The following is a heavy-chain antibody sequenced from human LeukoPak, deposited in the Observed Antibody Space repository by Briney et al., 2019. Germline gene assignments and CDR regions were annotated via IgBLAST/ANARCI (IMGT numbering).Heavy chain of an antibody. CDR1: GFTFSNYA. Sequence: GGSLRLSCAASGFTFSNYAMTWVRQAPGKGLEWVSSISGSGGRTYYPDSVKGRFTVSRDNSKNTLYLLMNSLRAEDTAAYFCASTLVGATSGPDCYLENWGQGTLVTVSS. CDR2: ISGSGGRT. CDR3: ASTLVGATSGPDCYLEN. J-gene: IGHJ4*02. V-gene: IGHV3-23*01. D-gene: IGHD1-26*01.